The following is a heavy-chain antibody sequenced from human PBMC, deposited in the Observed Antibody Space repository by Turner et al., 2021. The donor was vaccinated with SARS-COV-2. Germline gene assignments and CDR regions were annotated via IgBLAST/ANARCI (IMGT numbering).Heavy chain of an antibody. J-gene: IGHJ6*02. V-gene: IGHV4-59*08. Sequence: QVQLQESGPGLVKPSETLSLTCTVSGGSITSSFWSWIRQPPGKGLEWIGYFYKIGSIDYNPTLRSRVTISVDTSKNQLSLNLISVTAADTAVYYCARHQGSASGYDHGMNVWGQGTAVIVSS. D-gene: IGHD1-26*01. CDR3: ARHQGSASGYDHGMNV. CDR2: FYKIGSI. CDR1: GGSITSSF.